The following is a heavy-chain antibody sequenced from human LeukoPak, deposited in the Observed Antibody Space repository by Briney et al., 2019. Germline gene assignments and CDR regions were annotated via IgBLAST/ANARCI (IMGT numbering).Heavy chain of an antibody. Sequence: PSETLSLTCAVYGGSFSGYYWSWIRQPPGKGLEWIGEINHSGSTNYNPSLKSRVTISVDTSKNQFSLKLSSVTAADTAVYYCARRDDILTGSPFDYWGQGTLVTVSS. V-gene: IGHV4-34*01. CDR1: GGSFSGYY. CDR3: ARRDDILTGSPFDY. D-gene: IGHD3-9*01. CDR2: INHSGST. J-gene: IGHJ4*02.